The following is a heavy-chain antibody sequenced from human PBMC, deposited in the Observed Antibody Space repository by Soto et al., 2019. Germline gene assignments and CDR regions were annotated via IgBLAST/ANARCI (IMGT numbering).Heavy chain of an antibody. D-gene: IGHD3-16*01. J-gene: IGHJ4*02. CDR3: ASGGHVDY. CDR1: GLTFRSYW. Sequence: VQLVESGGGLVQPGGSLRLSCAASGLTFRSYWMTWVRQAPGKGLEWVANINEGGSATYYVDSVKGRFTISRDNAENSLYLQMNSLRVEDTAVYYCASGGHVDYCGQGTLVTVSS. V-gene: IGHV3-7*01. CDR2: INEGGSAT.